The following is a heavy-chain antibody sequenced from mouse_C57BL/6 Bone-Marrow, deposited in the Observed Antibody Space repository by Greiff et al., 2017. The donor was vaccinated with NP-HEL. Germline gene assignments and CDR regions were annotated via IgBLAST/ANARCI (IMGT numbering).Heavy chain of an antibody. CDR2: IYPNSGGT. Sequence: QVQLQQPGAELVKPGASVKLSCKASGYTFTSYWMHWVKQRPGRGLEWIGRIYPNSGGTKYNEKFKSTATLTVDKPSSTAYMPLSSLTAEDSAVYYCARSWVLRSSFAYWGQGTLVTVSA. CDR1: GYTFTSYW. J-gene: IGHJ3*01. D-gene: IGHD1-1*01. V-gene: IGHV1-72*01. CDR3: ARSWVLRSSFAY.